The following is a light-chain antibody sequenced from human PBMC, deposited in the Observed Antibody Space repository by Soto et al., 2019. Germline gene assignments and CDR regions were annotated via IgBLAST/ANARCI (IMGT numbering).Light chain of an antibody. CDR1: SSDVGGYNY. CDR2: DVS. J-gene: IGLJ1*01. CDR3: GSYASGSSEA. Sequence: QSVLTQPASVSGSPGQSITISCTGTSSDVGGYNYVSWYQQHPGKAPKLMIYDVSNRPSGVSDRFSGSKSGNTASLTISGLHAEDEADYYCGSYASGSSEAFGTATKVTVL. V-gene: IGLV2-14*01.